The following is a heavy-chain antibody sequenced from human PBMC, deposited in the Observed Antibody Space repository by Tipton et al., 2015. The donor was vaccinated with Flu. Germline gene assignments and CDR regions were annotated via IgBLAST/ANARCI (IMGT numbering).Heavy chain of an antibody. V-gene: IGHV3-30-3*01. Sequence: SLRLSCAASGFTFSSYAMHWVRQAPGKGLEWVAVISYDGSNKYYADSVKGRFTISRDNSKNTLYLQMNSLRAEDTAVYYCARDTGDYGDSFIDYWGQGTLVTVSS. D-gene: IGHD4-17*01. CDR1: GFTFSSYA. CDR3: ARDTGDYGDSFIDY. J-gene: IGHJ4*02. CDR2: ISYDGSNK.